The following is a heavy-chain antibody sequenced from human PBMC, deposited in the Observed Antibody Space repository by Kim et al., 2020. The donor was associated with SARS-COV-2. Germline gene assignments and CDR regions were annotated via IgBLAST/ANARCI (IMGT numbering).Heavy chain of an antibody. CDR2: IYYSGST. V-gene: IGHV4-31*03. CDR3: ARVLGAITIFGVVIVNWCDP. CDR1: GGSISSGGYY. Sequence: SETLSLTCTVSGGSISSGGYYWSWIRQHPGKGLEWIGYIYYSGSTYYNPSLKSRVTISVDTSKNQFSLKLSSVTAADTAVYYCARVLGAITIFGVVIVNWCDPWGQGTLVTVPS. D-gene: IGHD3-3*01. J-gene: IGHJ5*02.